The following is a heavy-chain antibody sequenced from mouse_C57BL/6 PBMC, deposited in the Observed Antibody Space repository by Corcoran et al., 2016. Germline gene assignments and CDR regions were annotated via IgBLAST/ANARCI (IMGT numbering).Heavy chain of an antibody. D-gene: IGHD1-1*01. V-gene: IGHV1-81*01. CDR3: AARGSSYDYYAMDY. CDR1: GYTFTSYG. Sequence: QVQLQQSGAELARPGASVKLSCKASGYTFTSYGISWVKQRTGQGLEWIGEIYPRSGNTYYNEKFKGKATLTADKSSSTAYMELRSLTSEDSAVYFCAARGSSYDYYAMDYWGQGTSVTVSS. CDR2: IYPRSGNT. J-gene: IGHJ4*01.